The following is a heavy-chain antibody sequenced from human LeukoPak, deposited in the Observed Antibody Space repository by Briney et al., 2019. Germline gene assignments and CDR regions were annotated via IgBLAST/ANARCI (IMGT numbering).Heavy chain of an antibody. Sequence: GASVKVSCKASGGTFSSYAISWVRQAPGQGLEWMGGIIPIFGTANYAQKFQGRVTITTDESTSTAYMELSSLRSEDTAVYYCAIQDLGRLVVPAATNAGDYYYYYMDVWGKGTTVTVSS. CDR3: AIQDLGRLVVPAATNAGDYYYYYMDV. CDR2: IIPIFGTA. J-gene: IGHJ6*03. V-gene: IGHV1-69*05. CDR1: GGTFSSYA. D-gene: IGHD2-2*01.